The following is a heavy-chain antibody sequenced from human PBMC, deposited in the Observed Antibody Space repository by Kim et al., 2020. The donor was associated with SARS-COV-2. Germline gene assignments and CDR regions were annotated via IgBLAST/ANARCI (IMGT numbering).Heavy chain of an antibody. D-gene: IGHD2-2*01. CDR2: ISSSSSYI. CDR1: GFTFSSYS. Sequence: RGSLRLSCAASGFTFSSYSMNWVRQAPGKGLEWVSSISSSSSYIYYADSVKGRFTISRDNAKNSLYLQMNSLRAEDTAVYYCAREGYCSSTSCPRGQYYYGMDVWGQGTTVTVSS. CDR3: AREGYCSSTSCPRGQYYYGMDV. J-gene: IGHJ6*02. V-gene: IGHV3-21*01.